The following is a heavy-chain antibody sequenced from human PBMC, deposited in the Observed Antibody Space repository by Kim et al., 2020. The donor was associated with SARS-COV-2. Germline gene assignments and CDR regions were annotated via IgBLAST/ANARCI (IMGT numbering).Heavy chain of an antibody. D-gene: IGHD1-1*01. J-gene: IGHJ4*02. CDR1: GFTFSSYA. Sequence: GGSLRLSCAASGFTFSSYAMSWVRQAPGKGLEWVSAISGSGGSTYYADSVKGRFTISRDNSKNTLYLQMNSLRAEDTAVYYCAKYLERRPHKTPFDYWGQGTLVTVSS. CDR2: ISGSGGST. CDR3: AKYLERRPHKTPFDY. V-gene: IGHV3-23*01.